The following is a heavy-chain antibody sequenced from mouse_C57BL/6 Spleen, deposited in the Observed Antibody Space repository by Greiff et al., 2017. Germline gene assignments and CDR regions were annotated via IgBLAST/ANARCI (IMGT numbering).Heavy chain of an antibody. D-gene: IGHD4-1*01. CDR3: ARKLADY. CDR2: INPSTGGT. J-gene: IGHJ2*01. V-gene: IGHV1-42*01. CDR1: GYSFTGYY. Sequence: EVKLQESGPELVKPGASVKISCKASGYSFTGYYMNWVKQSPEKSLEWIGEINPSTGGTTSNQKFKAKATLTVDKSSSTAYMQLKSLTSEDSAVYYCARKLADYWGQGTTLTVSS.